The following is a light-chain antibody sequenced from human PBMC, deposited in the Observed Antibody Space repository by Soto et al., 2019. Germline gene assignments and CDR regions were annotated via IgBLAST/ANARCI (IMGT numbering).Light chain of an antibody. Sequence: IVMTQSPATLSVSPGERATLSCRASQSVSSNLAWYQQKPGQAPRLLIYGASMRATAIPARFSGSGSGTEFTLTISSLQSEDFAVYYCQQYNNWWTFVQGTKVEIK. J-gene: IGKJ1*01. CDR3: QQYNNWWT. CDR1: QSVSSN. V-gene: IGKV3-15*01. CDR2: GAS.